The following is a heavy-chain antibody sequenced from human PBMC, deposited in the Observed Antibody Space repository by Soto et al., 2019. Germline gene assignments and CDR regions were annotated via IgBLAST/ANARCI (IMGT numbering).Heavy chain of an antibody. CDR3: ARDKITGLFDY. Sequence: QVQLQQWGAGLLKPSETLSLTCAVYGGSFSGYSWTWIRQPPGTGLEWIGEINHSGSTNYNPSLKSRVTISVDTSKSQFSLKLTSVPAADTAVYYCARDKITGLFDYWGQGTLVTVSS. CDR2: INHSGST. D-gene: IGHD3-10*01. J-gene: IGHJ4*02. CDR1: GGSFSGYS. V-gene: IGHV4-34*01.